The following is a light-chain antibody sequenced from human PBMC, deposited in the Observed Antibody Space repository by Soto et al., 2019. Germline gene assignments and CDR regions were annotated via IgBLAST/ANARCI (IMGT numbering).Light chain of an antibody. CDR1: ERVGTY. J-gene: IGKJ2*01. V-gene: IGKV1-39*01. CDR2: AAS. Sequence: DIQMIQSPSSLSASVGDRVSITCRASERVGTYLNWYQQTPGKAPKLLIYAASNLQSGVPSRFSGSGYGTDFNLTISSVQHEDFATYYCQQTYTVPDTFGQGTRLESK. CDR3: QQTYTVPDT.